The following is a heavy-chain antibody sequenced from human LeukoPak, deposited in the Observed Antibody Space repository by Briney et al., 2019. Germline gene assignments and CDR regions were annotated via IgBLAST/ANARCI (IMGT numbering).Heavy chain of an antibody. V-gene: IGHV4-31*03. CDR2: IYYSGST. CDR3: ARGGPVTPFDY. J-gene: IGHJ4*02. Sequence: PSETLSLTCTVSGGSISSGGYYWSWIRQHPGKGLEWIGYIYYSGSTYYNPSLKSRVTISVDTSKNQFSLKLSSVTAADTAVYYCARGGPVTPFDYWGQGTLVTVSS. CDR1: GGSISSGGYY. D-gene: IGHD4-11*01.